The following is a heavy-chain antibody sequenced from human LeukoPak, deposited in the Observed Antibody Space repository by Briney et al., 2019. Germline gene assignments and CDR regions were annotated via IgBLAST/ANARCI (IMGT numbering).Heavy chain of an antibody. D-gene: IGHD3-10*01. CDR3: ARGGFGVFDY. Sequence: GGSLRLSCAASGFTFSSYSMNWVRQAPGKGLNWVSYISSSSSTLYYADSVKGRFTISRDNAKNSLYLQMNSLRAEDTAVYYCARGGFGVFDYWGRGSLVTVSS. J-gene: IGHJ4*02. CDR2: ISSSSSTL. CDR1: GFTFSSYS. V-gene: IGHV3-48*04.